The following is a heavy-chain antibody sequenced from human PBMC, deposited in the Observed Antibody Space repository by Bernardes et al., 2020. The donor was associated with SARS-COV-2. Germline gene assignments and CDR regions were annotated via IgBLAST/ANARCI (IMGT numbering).Heavy chain of an antibody. CDR1: GYTFTGYY. CDR2: INPNSGGT. Sequence: ASVKVSCKASGYTFTGYYMHWVRQAPGQGLEWMGWINPNSGGTNYAQKFQGWVTMTRDTSISTAYMELSRLRSDDTAVYYCARESIAAAGTYYYGVDVWGQATTVAVS. V-gene: IGHV1-2*04. J-gene: IGHJ6*02. D-gene: IGHD6-13*01. CDR3: ARESIAAAGTYYYGVDV.